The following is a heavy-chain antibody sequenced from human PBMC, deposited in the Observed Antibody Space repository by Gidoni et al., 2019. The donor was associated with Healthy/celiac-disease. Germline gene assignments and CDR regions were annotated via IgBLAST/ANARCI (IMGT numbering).Heavy chain of an antibody. V-gene: IGHV3-7*01. CDR3: ARDHDFWSGYFDY. D-gene: IGHD3-3*01. Sequence: EVQLVESGGGLVQPGGSLRLSCPAHGFTFSSYGMSGVRQAPGKGLEWVANIKQDGSEKYYVDSVKGRFTISRDNAKNSLYLQMNSLRAEDTPVYYCARDHDFWSGYFDYWGQGTLVTVSS. CDR1: GFTFSSYG. J-gene: IGHJ4*02. CDR2: IKQDGSEK.